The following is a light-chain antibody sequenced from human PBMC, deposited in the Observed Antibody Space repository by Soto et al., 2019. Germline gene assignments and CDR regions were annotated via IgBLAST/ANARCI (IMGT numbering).Light chain of an antibody. CDR2: DAS. CDR1: QSLKSNY. J-gene: IGKJ1*01. V-gene: IGKV3-20*01. Sequence: IRLKKSPGTLSLSQGERATLFCRASQSLKSNYLAWYQRRPGQAPRLLIYDASSRATGIPDRFSGSGSGTDFTLTISRLEPEDFAVYYCQQYGSSGTFGQGTKVDNK. CDR3: QQYGSSGT.